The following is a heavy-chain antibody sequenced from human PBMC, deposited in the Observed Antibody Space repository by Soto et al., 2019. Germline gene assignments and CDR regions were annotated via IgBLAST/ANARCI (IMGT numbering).Heavy chain of an antibody. CDR3: ARSSRHCSSTSCYFDY. D-gene: IGHD2-2*01. J-gene: IGHJ4*02. V-gene: IGHV3-21*01. Sequence: GGSLRLSCAASGFTFSSYSMNWVRQAPGKGLEWVSSISSSSSYIYYADSVKGRFTISRDNAKNSLYLQMNSLRDEDTAVYYCARSSRHCSSTSCYFDYWGQGTLVTVSS. CDR1: GFTFSSYS. CDR2: ISSSSSYI.